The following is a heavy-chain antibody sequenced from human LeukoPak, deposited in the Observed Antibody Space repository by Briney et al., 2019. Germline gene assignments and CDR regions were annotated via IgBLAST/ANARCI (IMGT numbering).Heavy chain of an antibody. J-gene: IGHJ4*02. V-gene: IGHV4-59*01. CDR1: GGSISSYY. CDR3: ASTLYSGSYYLTQLDY. Sequence: PSETLSLTCTVSGGSISSYYWSWIRQPPGKGLEWIGYIYYSGSTNYIPSLKSRVTISVDTSKNQFSLKLSSVTAADTAVYYCASTLYSGSYYLTQLDYWGQGTLVTVSS. D-gene: IGHD1-26*01. CDR2: IYYSGST.